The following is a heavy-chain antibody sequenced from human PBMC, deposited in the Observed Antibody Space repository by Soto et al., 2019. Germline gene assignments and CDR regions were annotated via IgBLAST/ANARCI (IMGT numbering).Heavy chain of an antibody. D-gene: IGHD6-19*01. CDR3: ARRSFSSGWDFDY. CDR1: GYTFTSYY. Sequence: QVQLVQSGAEVKKPGAAVKVSCKASGYTFTSYYMHWARQAPGQGLEWMGIINLSGGTTTYAQKFQGSVTMTRDTSTSTVYMELSSLRSEDTAVYYCARRSFSSGWDFDYWGQGTLVTVSS. J-gene: IGHJ4*02. V-gene: IGHV1-46*01. CDR2: INLSGGTT.